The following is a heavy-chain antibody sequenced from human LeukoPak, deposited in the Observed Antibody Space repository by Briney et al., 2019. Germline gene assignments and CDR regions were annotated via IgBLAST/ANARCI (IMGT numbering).Heavy chain of an antibody. Sequence: SETLSLTCTVSGGSISVYYWSWIRQPPGKGLEWIGYIYYSGSTSYNPSLKSRATISVDTSKNQFSLKLSSVTAADTAVYYCARHSKYYYDSSGSYVGYFQHWGQGTLVTVSS. CDR1: GGSISVYY. D-gene: IGHD3-22*01. J-gene: IGHJ1*01. V-gene: IGHV4-59*08. CDR2: IYYSGST. CDR3: ARHSKYYYDSSGSYVGYFQH.